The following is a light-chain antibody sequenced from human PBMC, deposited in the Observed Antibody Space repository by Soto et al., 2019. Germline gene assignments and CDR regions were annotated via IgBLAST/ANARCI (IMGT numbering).Light chain of an antibody. CDR3: SSYAGNDIVL. CDR1: TSDVGAYGY. CDR2: EVT. Sequence: QSVLTQPPSASGSPGQSVTISCTGTTSDVGAYGYVSWYQQHPGKAPRLMIYEVTKRPSEVPDRFSGSRSGSTASLTVSGLQAEDEANYYCSSYAGNDIVLFGGGTKSPS. J-gene: IGLJ2*01. V-gene: IGLV2-8*01.